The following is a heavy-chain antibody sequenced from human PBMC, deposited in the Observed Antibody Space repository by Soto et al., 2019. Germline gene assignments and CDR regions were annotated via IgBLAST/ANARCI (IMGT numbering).Heavy chain of an antibody. D-gene: IGHD2-15*01. CDR1: GFTFSSYA. Sequence: EVQLLESGGGLVQPGGSLRLSCAASGFTFSSYAMSWVRQAPGKGLEWVSAISGSGGSTYYADSVKGRFTISRDNSKNTLYLQMNSLRAEDTAVYYCAKYLFPDIVVVVAAPRNYYYMDVWGKGTTVTVSS. J-gene: IGHJ6*03. V-gene: IGHV3-23*01. CDR3: AKYLFPDIVVVVAAPRNYYYMDV. CDR2: ISGSGGST.